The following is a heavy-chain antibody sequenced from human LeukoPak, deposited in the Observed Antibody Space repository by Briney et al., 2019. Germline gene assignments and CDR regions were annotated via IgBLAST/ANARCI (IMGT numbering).Heavy chain of an antibody. Sequence: SVKVSCKASGGTFSSYAISWVRQAPGQGLEWMGGIIPIFGTANYAQKFQGRVTITTDESTSTAYMELSSLRSEDTAVYYCARVGHSSSSSSPNYYYYYMDVWGKGTTVTVSS. CDR2: IIPIFGTA. CDR1: GGTFSSYA. CDR3: ARVGHSSSSSSPNYYYYYMDV. J-gene: IGHJ6*03. V-gene: IGHV1-69*05. D-gene: IGHD6-6*01.